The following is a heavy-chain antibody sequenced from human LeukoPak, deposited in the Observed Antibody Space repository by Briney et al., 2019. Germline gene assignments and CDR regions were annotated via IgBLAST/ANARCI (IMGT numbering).Heavy chain of an antibody. J-gene: IGHJ4*02. CDR3: ATYGYNRFDY. CDR2: IFPGDSDT. Sequence: GESLKISCKGSGFSFTGYWIAWVRQMPGKGLEWMGIIFPGDSDTKYSPSLQGQVTISADKSITTAYLQWSSLMASDTAMYYCATYGYNRFDYWGQGTLVTVSS. CDR1: GFSFTGYW. D-gene: IGHD5-24*01. V-gene: IGHV5-51*01.